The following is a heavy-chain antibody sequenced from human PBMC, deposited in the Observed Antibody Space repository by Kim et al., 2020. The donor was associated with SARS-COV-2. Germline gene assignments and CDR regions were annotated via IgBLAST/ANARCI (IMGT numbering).Heavy chain of an antibody. V-gene: IGHV4-34*01. J-gene: IGHJ4*02. CDR3: ARVRDIVVLSAAIGY. CDR2: IYHSGST. D-gene: IGHD2-2*01. CDR1: GGSFSGYY. Sequence: SETLSLTCTVYGGSFSGYYWSWIRQPPGKGLEWIGEIYHSGSTNYNPSLKSRVTISVDTSKNQFSLKLSSVTAADTAVYYCARVRDIVVLSAAIGYWGQG.